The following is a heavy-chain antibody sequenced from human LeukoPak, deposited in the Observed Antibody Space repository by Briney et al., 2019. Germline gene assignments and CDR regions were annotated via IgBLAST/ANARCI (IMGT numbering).Heavy chain of an antibody. D-gene: IGHD2-15*01. CDR2: ISGSGGNT. Sequence: GGTLRLSCAASGFTFSSYAMSWVRQAPGKGLEWVSVISGSGGNTYYADSVKGRFTISRDNSKDTLYLQMNSLRAEDTAVYYCAKGAYCSGGSCYLGDLDYWGQGTLVTVSS. CDR1: GFTFSSYA. V-gene: IGHV3-23*01. CDR3: AKGAYCSGGSCYLGDLDY. J-gene: IGHJ4*02.